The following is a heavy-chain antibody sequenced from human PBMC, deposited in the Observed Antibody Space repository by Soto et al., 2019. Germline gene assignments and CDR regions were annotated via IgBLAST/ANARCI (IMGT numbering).Heavy chain of an antibody. D-gene: IGHD6-13*01. CDR3: ARISSSWSLGAFDY. CDR1: GGSFSGYY. CDR2: INHSGST. Sequence: SETLSLTCAVSGGSFSGYYWILIRQPPGKGLEWIGEINHSGSTNYNPSLKSRVTISVDTSKNQFSLKLSSVTAADTAVYYCARISSSWSLGAFDYWGQGTLVTVSS. V-gene: IGHV4-34*01. J-gene: IGHJ4*02.